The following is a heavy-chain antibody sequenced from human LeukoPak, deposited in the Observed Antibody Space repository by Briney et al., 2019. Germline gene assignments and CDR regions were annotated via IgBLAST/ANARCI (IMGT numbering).Heavy chain of an antibody. CDR3: AKDPLNTLMVSPTFDY. J-gene: IGHJ4*02. Sequence: QTGGSLRLSCVVSGFPFSSYAMSWVRQAPGKGLEWVSGISGSGDDTYYAAFVKGRFIVSRDTSKNTLYLQMNSLRAEDTAVYYCAKDPLNTLMVSPTFDYWGQGTLVTVSS. CDR2: ISGSGDDT. D-gene: IGHD5-18*01. CDR1: GFPFSSYA. V-gene: IGHV3-23*01.